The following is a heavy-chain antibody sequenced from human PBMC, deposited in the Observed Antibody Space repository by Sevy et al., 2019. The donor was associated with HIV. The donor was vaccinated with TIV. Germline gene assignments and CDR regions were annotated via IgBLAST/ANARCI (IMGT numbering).Heavy chain of an antibody. D-gene: IGHD6-19*01. CDR2: ISWTSGFV. V-gene: IGHV3-9*01. CDR1: GFTFDDHA. Sequence: GGSLRLSCVASGFTFDDHAMHWVRQPPGKGLEWVSGISWTSGFVGFADSVKGRFTIARDNTKKSLYLQMTSLRPEDTAFYYCAKDMYYRAVAATGGADFDYWGQGTLVTVSS. CDR3: AKDMYYRAVAATGGADFDY. J-gene: IGHJ4*02.